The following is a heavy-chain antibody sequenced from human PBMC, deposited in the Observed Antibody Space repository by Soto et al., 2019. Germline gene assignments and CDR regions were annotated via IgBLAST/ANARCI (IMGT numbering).Heavy chain of an antibody. CDR3: AKDGGGVGAPDSFNI. CDR1: GFTFTIYT. D-gene: IGHD3-3*01. CDR2: IYPGNGET. V-gene: IGHV3-23*03. Sequence: HPGGSLRLSCAASGFTFTIYTMGWVRQAPGKGLEWVADIYPGNGETYYADSVKGRFTISTDNSKNVLYLQMNSLRAEDTALYYCAKDGGGVGAPDSFNIWGQGTMVTVSS. J-gene: IGHJ3*02.